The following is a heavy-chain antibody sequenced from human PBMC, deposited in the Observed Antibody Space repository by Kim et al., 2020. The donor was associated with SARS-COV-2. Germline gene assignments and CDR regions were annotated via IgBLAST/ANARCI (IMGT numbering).Heavy chain of an antibody. CDR2: IYSGGGT. CDR3: SREEYSSSTSRCAY. Sequence: GGSLRLSCAASGFTVSSNSMSWVRQAPGKGLEWVSVIYSGGGTTYADAAKGGFSTSSDNNSNTPYLQKNSLRAEETPVYYCSREEYSSSTSRCAYWGKGT. D-gene: IGHD2-2*01. CDR1: GFTVSSNS. V-gene: IGHV3-53*01. J-gene: IGHJ1*01.